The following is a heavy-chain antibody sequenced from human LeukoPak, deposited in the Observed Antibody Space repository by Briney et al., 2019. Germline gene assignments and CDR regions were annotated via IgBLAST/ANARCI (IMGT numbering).Heavy chain of an antibody. V-gene: IGHV3-74*01. CDR1: GFTFRNYW. Sequence: PGGSLRLSCAASGFTFRNYWMHWVRQAPGKGLVWVSRINIDGSTRYADSVEGRFTISIDNAKNTLYLQMNSLRAEDTAVYYCARAGGSGWFDPWGQGTLVTVSS. J-gene: IGHJ5*02. CDR3: ARAGGSGWFDP. D-gene: IGHD3-10*01. CDR2: INIDGST.